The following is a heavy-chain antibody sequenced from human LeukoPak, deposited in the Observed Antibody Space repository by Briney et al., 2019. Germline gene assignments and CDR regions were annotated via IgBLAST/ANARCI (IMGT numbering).Heavy chain of an antibody. CDR2: ISWNSGSI. CDR3: AKGGLTTVTSNWFDP. J-gene: IGHJ5*02. D-gene: IGHD4-17*01. Sequence: GGSLRLSCAASGFTFDDYAMHWVRQAAGKGLEWVSGISWNSGSIGYADSVKGRFTISRDNAKNSLYLQMNSLRAEDTALYYCAKGGLTTVTSNWFDPWGQGTLVTVSS. V-gene: IGHV3-9*01. CDR1: GFTFDDYA.